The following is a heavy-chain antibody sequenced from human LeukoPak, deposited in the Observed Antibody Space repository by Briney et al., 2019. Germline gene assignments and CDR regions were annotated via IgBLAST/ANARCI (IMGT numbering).Heavy chain of an antibody. Sequence: PGGSLRLSCAASGFTVSDNYMTWVRQAPGKGLEWVANIKQDGSEKDYVDSVKGRFTISRDNAQNSLYLQMNSLRAEDTAVYYCARYCGGDCYGMDVWGQGTTVTVSS. V-gene: IGHV3-7*01. CDR3: ARYCGGDCYGMDV. CDR1: GFTVSDNY. J-gene: IGHJ6*02. CDR2: IKQDGSEK. D-gene: IGHD2-21*01.